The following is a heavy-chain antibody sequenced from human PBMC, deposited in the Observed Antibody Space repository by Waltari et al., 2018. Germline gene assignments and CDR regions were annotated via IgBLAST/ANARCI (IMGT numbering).Heavy chain of an antibody. V-gene: IGHV3-48*03. CDR2: MSSSGSTI. CDR3: AGGVDTPKGYYYYGMDV. CDR1: GFSFRSYE. D-gene: IGHD2-8*02. J-gene: IGHJ6*02. Sequence: EVKLVESGGGLVQPGGSLRLSCGASGFSFRSYEMSWVRQAPGTGVEWVAYMSSSGSTIYYADSVKGRFTISRDNAKNSLYLQMNSLRAEDTAVYYCAGGVDTPKGYYYYGMDVWGQGTTVTVSS.